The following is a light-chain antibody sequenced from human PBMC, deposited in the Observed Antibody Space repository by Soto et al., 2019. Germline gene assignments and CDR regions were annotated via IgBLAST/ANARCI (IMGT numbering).Light chain of an antibody. CDR2: KAS. V-gene: IGKV1-5*03. CDR3: QEYRNDYGT. J-gene: IGKJ1*01. CDR1: QSIDTW. Sequence: DIQMTQSPATLAASVGDRGSITCRASQSIDTWLAWYQQKAGKAPNLLIYKASRLESGVPSRFSGSGSGTEFTLTISSLQPEDFGSYYCQEYRNDYGTFGQGTKVDIK.